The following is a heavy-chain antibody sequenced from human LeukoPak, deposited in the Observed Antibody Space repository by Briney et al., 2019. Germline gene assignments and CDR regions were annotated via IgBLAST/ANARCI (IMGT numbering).Heavy chain of an antibody. CDR3: ARHIVVVVEVIVGAHTGMFDP. V-gene: IGHV4-39*01. D-gene: IGHD2-15*01. J-gene: IGHJ5*02. CDR1: GGSISSTKNY. Sequence: PSETLSLTCTVSGGSISSTKNYWGWIRQPPGKGLEWIGSISYTGNTYYSPSLKSRVTISVDMSRDQFSLRLTSVTAADTAVYYCARHIVVVVEVIVGAHTGMFDPWGQGALVTVSS. CDR2: ISYTGNT.